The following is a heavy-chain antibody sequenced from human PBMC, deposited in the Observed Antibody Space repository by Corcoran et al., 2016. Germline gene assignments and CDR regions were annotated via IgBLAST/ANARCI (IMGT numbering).Heavy chain of an antibody. CDR2: IYSGGST. CDR1: GFTVSSNY. CDR3: ANGWRNSTYYDFWSGFPTDYGMDV. D-gene: IGHD3-3*01. V-gene: IGHV3-53*01. Sequence: EVQLVESGGGLIQPGGSLRLSCAASGFTVSSNYMSWVRQAPGKGLEWVSVIYSGGSTYYADSVKGRFTISRDNSKNTLYLQMNSLRAEDTAVYYCANGWRNSTYYDFWSGFPTDYGMDVWGQGTTVTVSS. J-gene: IGHJ6*02.